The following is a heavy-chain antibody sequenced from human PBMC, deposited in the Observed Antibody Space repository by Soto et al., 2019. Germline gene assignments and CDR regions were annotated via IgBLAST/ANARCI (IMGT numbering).Heavy chain of an antibody. J-gene: IGHJ4*02. Sequence: EVQFLESGGGLVQPGGSLRLSCATSGLDFSGFSMNWVRQAPGKGPEWVSSIGISSTITYYADSVKGRFTISRDNSKSTLYLQMDSLKVEDTAFYYCASIPTFMVLTPRDYWGQGTLVTVSA. D-gene: IGHD2-21*02. CDR3: ASIPTFMVLTPRDY. CDR1: GLDFSGFS. CDR2: IGISSTIT. V-gene: IGHV3-23*05.